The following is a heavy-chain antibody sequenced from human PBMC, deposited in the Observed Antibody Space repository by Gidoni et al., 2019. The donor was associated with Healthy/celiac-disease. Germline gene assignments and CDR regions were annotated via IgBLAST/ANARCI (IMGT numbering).Heavy chain of an antibody. CDR3: ARGPTYCGGDCYPPDY. D-gene: IGHD2-21*01. CDR2: INAGNGNT. Sequence: QVQLVQSGAEVKKPGASVKVSCKASGYTFTRYAMHWVRQAPGQRLEWMGWINAGNGNTKYSQKFQGRVTITRDTSASTAYMELSSLRSEDTAVYYCARGPTYCGGDCYPPDYWGQGTLVTVSS. V-gene: IGHV1-3*01. J-gene: IGHJ4*02. CDR1: GYTFTRYA.